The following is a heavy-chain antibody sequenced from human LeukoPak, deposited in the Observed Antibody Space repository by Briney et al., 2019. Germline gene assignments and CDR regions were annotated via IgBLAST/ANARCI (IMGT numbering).Heavy chain of an antibody. CDR3: ARPHTPYCGGDCYVDY. D-gene: IGHD2-21*02. Sequence: GASVKVSCKASGYTFTSYGISWVRQAPGQGLEWMGWISAYNSNTNYAQKLQGRVTMTTDTSTSTAYMELRSLRSDDTAVYYCARPHTPYCGGDCYVDYWGQGTLVTVSS. CDR1: GYTFTSYG. J-gene: IGHJ4*02. V-gene: IGHV1-18*01. CDR2: ISAYNSNT.